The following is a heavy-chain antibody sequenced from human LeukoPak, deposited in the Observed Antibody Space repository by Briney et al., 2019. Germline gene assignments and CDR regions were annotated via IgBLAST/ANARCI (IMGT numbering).Heavy chain of an antibody. CDR3: ASLRPASAFDI. Sequence: SETLSLTCTVSGGSISSYYWSWIRQPPGKGLEWIGYIYYSGSTNYNPSLKSRVTISVDTSKNQFSLKLSSVTAADTAVYYCASLRPASAFDIWGQGQWSPSLQ. D-gene: IGHD6-25*01. J-gene: IGHJ3*02. V-gene: IGHV4-59*01. CDR2: IYYSGST. CDR1: GGSISSYY.